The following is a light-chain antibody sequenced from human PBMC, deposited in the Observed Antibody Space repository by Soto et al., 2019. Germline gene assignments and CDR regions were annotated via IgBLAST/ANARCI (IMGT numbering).Light chain of an antibody. Sequence: AIQMTQSPSSLSASVGDRVSISCRASDDIRDDLGWYQQKPGKAPTLLIYAASILQSGVPSRFSGSGSGTDFTLTISSLQPEDFATYFCLQDYNYPPSFGGGTKVE. V-gene: IGKV1-6*02. J-gene: IGKJ4*01. CDR3: LQDYNYPPS. CDR2: AAS. CDR1: DDIRDD.